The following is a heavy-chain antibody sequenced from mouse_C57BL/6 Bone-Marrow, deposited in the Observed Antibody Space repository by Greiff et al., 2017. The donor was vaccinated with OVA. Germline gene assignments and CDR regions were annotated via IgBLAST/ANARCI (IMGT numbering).Heavy chain of an antibody. Sequence: EVQRVESGGDLVKPGGSLKLSCAASGFTFSSYGMSWVRQTPDKRLEWVATISSGGSYTYYPDSVKGRFTISRDNAKNTLYRQMSSLKSEDTAMYYCARQAIYYDSSWFAYWGQGTLVTVSA. CDR3: ARQAIYYDSSWFAY. V-gene: IGHV5-6*01. D-gene: IGHD2-4*01. CDR1: GFTFSSYG. J-gene: IGHJ3*01. CDR2: ISSGGSYT.